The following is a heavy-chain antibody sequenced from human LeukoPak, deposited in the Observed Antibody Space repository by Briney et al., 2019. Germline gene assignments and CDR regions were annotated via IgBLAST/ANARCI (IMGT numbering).Heavy chain of an antibody. CDR1: GFTFSGHG. CDR3: AKARGFAEFDY. Sequence: GGSLRLSCAASGFTFSGHGMRWVRQAPGKGLQWVSVISGSGDTTYYADSVKGRFTISRDNSKNTLYLQMNSLRAEDTALYFCAKARGFAEFDYWGQGTLVTVSS. J-gene: IGHJ4*02. D-gene: IGHD3-10*01. V-gene: IGHV3-23*01. CDR2: ISGSGDTT.